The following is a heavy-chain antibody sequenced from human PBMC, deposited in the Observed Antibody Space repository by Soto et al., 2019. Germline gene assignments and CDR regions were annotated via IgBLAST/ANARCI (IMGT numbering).Heavy chain of an antibody. CDR2: ISHDGINK. D-gene: IGHD6-19*01. CDR3: ARDMYSSDYFVKWFEP. CDR1: GFSFSSYA. J-gene: IGHJ5*02. Sequence: QVRLVESGGGVVQPGRSLRLSCTASGFSFSSYAMYWFRQPPGKGLEWVAVISHDGINKHYADSVKGRVTVSRDNSNHSRELQLNSLRGEDTAMYYCARDMYSSDYFVKWFEPWGQGTLVTVSS. V-gene: IGHV3-30-3*01.